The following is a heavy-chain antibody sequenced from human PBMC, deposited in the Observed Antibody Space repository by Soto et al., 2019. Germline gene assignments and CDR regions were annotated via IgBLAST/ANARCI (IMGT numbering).Heavy chain of an antibody. CDR2: ISYDGSKK. J-gene: IGHJ3*02. V-gene: IGHV3-30*18. CDR3: AKAYSGPFDI. CDR1: GFTFSSYD. D-gene: IGHD1-26*01. Sequence: AGGSLRLSCAASGFTFSSYDIHWVRLAPGKGLEWVAVISYDGSKKYYADSVKGQFTISRDNSKNTLYLQMNSLRAEDTAVYYCAKAYSGPFDIWGQGTMVTV.